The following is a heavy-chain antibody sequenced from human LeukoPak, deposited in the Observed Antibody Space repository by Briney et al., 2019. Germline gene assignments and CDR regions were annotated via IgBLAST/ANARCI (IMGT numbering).Heavy chain of an antibody. Sequence: GGSLRLSCAASGCTFSSHSMNWVRQAPGKGLEWVSYISSSSSTIYYADSVKGRFTISRDNAKNSLYLQMNSLRAEDTAVYYCARGAYYYEDWGQGTLVTVSS. CDR3: ARGAYYYED. CDR2: ISSSSSTI. D-gene: IGHD3-22*01. CDR1: GCTFSSHS. V-gene: IGHV3-48*01. J-gene: IGHJ4*02.